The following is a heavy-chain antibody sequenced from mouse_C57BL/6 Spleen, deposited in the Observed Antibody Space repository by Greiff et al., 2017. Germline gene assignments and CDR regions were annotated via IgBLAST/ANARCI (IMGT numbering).Heavy chain of an antibody. Sequence: VQLQQSGPGMVKPSQSLSLTCTVTGYSITSGYDWHWIRHFPGNKLEWMGYISYSGSTNYNPSLKSRISITHDTSKNHFFLKLNSVTTEDTATYYCARRDYGSRWFAYWGQGTLVTVSA. V-gene: IGHV3-1*01. CDR2: ISYSGST. J-gene: IGHJ3*01. D-gene: IGHD1-1*01. CDR1: GYSITSGYD. CDR3: ARRDYGSRWFAY.